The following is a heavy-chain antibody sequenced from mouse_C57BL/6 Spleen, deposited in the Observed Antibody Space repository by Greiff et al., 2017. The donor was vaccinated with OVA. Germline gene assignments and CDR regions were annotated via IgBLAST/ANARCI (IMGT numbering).Heavy chain of an antibody. V-gene: IGHV1-80*01. J-gene: IGHJ3*01. CDR3: AREVNSRRFAY. Sequence: QVQLQQSGAELVKPGASVKISCKASGYAFSSYWMNWVKQRPGKGLEWIGQIYPGDGDTNYNGKFKGKATLTADKSSSTAYMQLSSLTSEGSAVYFCAREVNSRRFAYWGQGTLVTVSA. CDR1: GYAFSSYW. CDR2: IYPGDGDT.